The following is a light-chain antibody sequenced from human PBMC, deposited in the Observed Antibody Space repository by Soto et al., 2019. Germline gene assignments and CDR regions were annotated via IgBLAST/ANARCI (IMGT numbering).Light chain of an antibody. CDR2: EVS. CDR1: NSDVGGYNY. Sequence: QSALTQPASVSGSPGQSITISCTGTNSDVGGYNYVSWYQLHPGKAPKLMIYEVSNRPSGVSNRFSGSKSGNTASLTISGLQAEDEADYYCSSYRSGGTFVFGSGTKLTVL. CDR3: SSYRSGGTFV. J-gene: IGLJ1*01. V-gene: IGLV2-14*01.